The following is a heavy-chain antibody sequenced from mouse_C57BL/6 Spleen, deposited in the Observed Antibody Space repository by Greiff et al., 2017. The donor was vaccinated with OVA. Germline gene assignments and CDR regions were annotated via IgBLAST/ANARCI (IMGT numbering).Heavy chain of an antibody. CDR2: INPGSGGT. CDR3: ARSYDYDGAMDY. Sequence: VQLVESGAELVRPGTSVKVSCKASGYAFTNYLIEWVKQRPGQGLEWIGVINPGSGGTNYNEKFKGKATLTADKSSSTAYMQLSSLTSEDSAVYFCARSYDYDGAMDYWGQGTSVTVSS. D-gene: IGHD2-4*01. CDR1: GYAFTNYL. V-gene: IGHV1-54*01. J-gene: IGHJ4*01.